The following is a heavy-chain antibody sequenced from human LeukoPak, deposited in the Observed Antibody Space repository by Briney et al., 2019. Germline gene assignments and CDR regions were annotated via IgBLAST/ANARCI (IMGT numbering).Heavy chain of an antibody. CDR1: GGSFSGYY. V-gene: IGHV4-34*01. CDR2: INHSGST. D-gene: IGHD6-19*01. J-gene: IGHJ4*02. CDR3: ARETAGTWDY. Sequence: SETLSLTCAVYGGSFSGYYWSWIRQPPGKGLEWIGEINHSGSTNYNPSLKSRVTISVDTSKNQFSLKLSSVTAADTAVYYCARETAGTWDYWGQGTLVTVSS.